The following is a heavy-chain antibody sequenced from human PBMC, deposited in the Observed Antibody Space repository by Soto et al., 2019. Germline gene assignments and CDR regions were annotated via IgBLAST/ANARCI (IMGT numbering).Heavy chain of an antibody. CDR1: GFTFSTYW. V-gene: IGHV3-74*01. CDR2: INSDGSST. Sequence: PGGSLRLSCAASGFTFSTYWMHWVRQAPGRGLVWVSRINSDGSSTRYADSVKGRFTISRDNAKNTLYLQMNSLRAEDTAVYYWARGYCSGGSCYGGDGMDVWGQGTTVTVSS. D-gene: IGHD2-15*01. J-gene: IGHJ6*02. CDR3: ARGYCSGGSCYGGDGMDV.